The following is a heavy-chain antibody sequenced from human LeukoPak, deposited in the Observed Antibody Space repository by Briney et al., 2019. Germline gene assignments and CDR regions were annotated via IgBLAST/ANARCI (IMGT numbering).Heavy chain of an antibody. CDR2: IGTAGDT. CDR3: ARGRVDYYMDV. V-gene: IGHV3-13*01. Sequence: GGSLRLACAASGFTFSSYDMHWVRQGTGKGLEWVSGIGTAGDTYYPGSVKGRFTISRDNAKNTLYLQMNSLRAEDTAVYYCARGRVDYYMDVWGKGTTVTVSS. CDR1: GFTFSSYD. J-gene: IGHJ6*03.